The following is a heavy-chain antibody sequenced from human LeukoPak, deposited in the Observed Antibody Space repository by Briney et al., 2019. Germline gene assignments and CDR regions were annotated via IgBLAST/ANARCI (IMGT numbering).Heavy chain of an antibody. CDR1: GGSISSGGYY. Sequence: SQTLSLTCTVSGGSISSGGYYWSWIRQHPGKGLEWIGYIYYSGNTYYNPSLKSRVTISVDTPKNQFSLKLSSVTAADTAVYYCARVDSGYYYVDYWGQGTLVTVSS. D-gene: IGHD3-22*01. CDR3: ARVDSGYYYVDY. V-gene: IGHV4-31*03. CDR2: IYYSGNT. J-gene: IGHJ4*02.